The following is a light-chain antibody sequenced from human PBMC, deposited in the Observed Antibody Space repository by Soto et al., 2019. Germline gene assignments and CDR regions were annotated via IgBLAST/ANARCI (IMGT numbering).Light chain of an antibody. J-gene: IGKJ5*01. Sequence: IVLTQSPVTLSLSPGERGTLSCRASQSVGTSLAWYQQKPGQAPRLLIYGAYRRATGIPDRFSGSGSGTDFTLTISRLEPEDFAVYYCQQYGSSPITIGQGTRLEIK. CDR1: QSVGTS. CDR3: QQYGSSPIT. CDR2: GAY. V-gene: IGKV3-20*01.